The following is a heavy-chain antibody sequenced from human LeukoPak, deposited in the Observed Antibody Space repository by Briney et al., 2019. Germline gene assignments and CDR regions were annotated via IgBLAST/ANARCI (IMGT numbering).Heavy chain of an antibody. Sequence: SETLSLTCTVSGYSSSSGYYWGWIRQPPGKGLEWIGSIYHSGSTYYNPSLKSRVTISVDTSKNQFSLKLSSVTAADAAVYYCARVDYYDSSGYYGGWGNYRGQGTLVTVSS. D-gene: IGHD3-22*01. CDR3: ARVDYYDSSGYYGGWGNY. CDR1: GYSSSSGYY. CDR2: IYHSGST. V-gene: IGHV4-38-2*02. J-gene: IGHJ4*02.